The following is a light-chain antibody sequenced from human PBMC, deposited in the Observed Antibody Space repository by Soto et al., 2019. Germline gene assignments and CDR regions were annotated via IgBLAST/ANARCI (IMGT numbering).Light chain of an antibody. CDR3: MQTAHWVYT. J-gene: IGKJ2*01. V-gene: IGKV2-30*02. Sequence: EVVMTQSPLSLPVTLGQPASISCRSSQSLVHSDGVTYLNWFQQRPGQSPRHLIYKVSNRDSGVPDRFSGSGSGTDFTLRISRVEADDVGVYYCMQTAHWVYTFGQGTKLEIK. CDR1: QSLVHSDGVTY. CDR2: KVS.